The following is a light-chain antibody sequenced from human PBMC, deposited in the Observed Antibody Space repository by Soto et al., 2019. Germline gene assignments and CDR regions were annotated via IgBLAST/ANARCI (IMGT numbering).Light chain of an antibody. CDR2: DAS. Sequence: EIVLTQSPATLSLSPGARAPLSCRARQSVSSYLAWYQQKPGQAPRLLIYDASNRATGIPARFSGSGSGTDFTLTISSLEPEDFAVYYCQQRSNWPRPITFGQGTRLEIK. J-gene: IGKJ5*01. CDR3: QQRSNWPRPIT. V-gene: IGKV3-11*01. CDR1: QSVSSY.